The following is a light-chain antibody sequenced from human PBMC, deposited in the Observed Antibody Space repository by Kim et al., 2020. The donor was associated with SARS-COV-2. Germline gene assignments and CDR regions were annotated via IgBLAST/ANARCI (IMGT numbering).Light chain of an antibody. CDR1: STNIGSNT. Sequence: QRVTILCSGGSTNIGSNTVNWYQQLPGTAPKLLIYSNNQRPSGVPDRFSGSKSGTSASLAISGLQSEDEADYYCAAWDDSLNGLWVFGGGTKLTVL. CDR2: SNN. V-gene: IGLV1-44*01. J-gene: IGLJ3*02. CDR3: AAWDDSLNGLWV.